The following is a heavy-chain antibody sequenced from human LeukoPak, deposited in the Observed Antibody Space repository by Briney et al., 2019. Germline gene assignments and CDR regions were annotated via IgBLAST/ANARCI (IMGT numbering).Heavy chain of an antibody. V-gene: IGHV3-23*01. Sequence: PGGSLRLSCAASGFTLSSYGMNWVRQAPGKGLEWVSYIADDSTATYYPDSVTGRFTISRDNSKNPLSLLMNSLRAADTVLYYCARGSFGMHWYFDLWGRGTLVTVSS. CDR1: GFTLSSYG. CDR3: ARGSFGMHWYFDL. CDR2: IADDSTAT. D-gene: IGHD3-10*01. J-gene: IGHJ2*01.